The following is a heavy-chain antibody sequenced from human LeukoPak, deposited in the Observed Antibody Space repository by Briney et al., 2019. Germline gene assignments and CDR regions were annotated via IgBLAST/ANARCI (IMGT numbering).Heavy chain of an antibody. V-gene: IGHV3-48*04. Sequence: GGSLRLSCAASGFTFSSYWMSWVRQAPGKGLEWVSYISRTGGTTYYADSLKGRFTISRDNAKNSLYLQMNSLRAEDTAVYYCARRDTYYYDSGGYSFDAFDIWGQGTMVTVSS. CDR1: GFTFSSYW. J-gene: IGHJ3*02. D-gene: IGHD3-22*01. CDR3: ARRDTYYYDSGGYSFDAFDI. CDR2: ISRTGGTT.